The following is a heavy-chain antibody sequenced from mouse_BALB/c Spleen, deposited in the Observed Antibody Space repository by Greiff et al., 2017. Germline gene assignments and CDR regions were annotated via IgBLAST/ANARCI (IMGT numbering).Heavy chain of an antibody. D-gene: IGHD2-1*01. V-gene: IGHV5-6-3*01. CDR3: ARDQDYGNYWFAY. J-gene: IGHJ3*01. CDR2: INSNGGST. Sequence: DVHLVESGGGLVQPGGSLKLSCAASGFTFSSYGMSWVRQTPDKRLELVATINSNGGSTYYPDSVKGRFTISRDNAKNTLYLQMSSLKSEDTAMYYCARDQDYGNYWFAYWGQGTLVTVSA. CDR1: GFTFSSYG.